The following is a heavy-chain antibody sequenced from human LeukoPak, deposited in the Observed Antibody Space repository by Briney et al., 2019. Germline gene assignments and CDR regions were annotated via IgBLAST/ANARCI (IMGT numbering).Heavy chain of an antibody. V-gene: IGHV4-39*01. J-gene: IGHJ4*02. D-gene: IGHD3-22*01. Sequence: PSETLSLTCTVSGGSISSSSYYWGWIRQPPGKGLEWIGSIYYSGSTYYNPSLKSRVTISVDTSKNQFSLKLGSVTAADTAVYYCARRSYYDSSGYYYNWGQGTLVTVSS. CDR2: IYYSGST. CDR3: ARRSYYDSSGYYYN. CDR1: GGSISSSSYY.